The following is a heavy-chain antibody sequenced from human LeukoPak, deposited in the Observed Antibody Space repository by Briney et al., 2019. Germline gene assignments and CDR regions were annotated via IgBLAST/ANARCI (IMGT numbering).Heavy chain of an antibody. CDR3: ARDSSTGFLADP. CDR1: GYTFTRYY. V-gene: IGHV1-46*01. J-gene: IGHJ5*02. CDR2: IHPSSGST. D-gene: IGHD2-2*01. Sequence: ASVKVSCKASGYTFTRYYMHWVRQAPGQGLEWMGIIHPSSGSTSYAQKFEGRVTMTRDTSTSTVYMELSSLRSEDTAVYYCARDSSTGFLADPWGQGTLVTVSS.